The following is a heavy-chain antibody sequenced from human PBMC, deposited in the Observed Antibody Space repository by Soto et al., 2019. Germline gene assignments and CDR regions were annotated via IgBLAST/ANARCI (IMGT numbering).Heavy chain of an antibody. J-gene: IGHJ6*02. Sequence: GGSLRLSCAASGFTFSSYAMSWVRQAPGKGLEWVAVITGSGSSKYYADSVKGRFTISRDNSKNTLYLQMNSLRAEDTAVYYCAKEGYSSGWYRYYYYYGMDVWGQGTTVTVSS. D-gene: IGHD6-19*01. CDR3: AKEGYSSGWYRYYYYYGMDV. CDR1: GFTFSSYA. CDR2: ITGSGSSK. V-gene: IGHV3-23*01.